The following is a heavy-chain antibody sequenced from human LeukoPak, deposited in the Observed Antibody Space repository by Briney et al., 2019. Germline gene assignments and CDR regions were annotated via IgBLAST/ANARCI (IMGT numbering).Heavy chain of an antibody. CDR1: GFTFSDYS. V-gene: IGHV3-7*01. CDR2: IKQDGSEK. J-gene: IGHJ4*02. Sequence: GGSLRLSCAASGFTFSDYSMNWVRQAPGKGLEWVANIKQDGSEKYYVDSVKGRFTISRDNAKNSLYLQMNSLRAEDTAVYYCARVGPYCSSTSCYSPADYWGQGTLVTVSS. D-gene: IGHD2-2*01. CDR3: ARVGPYCSSTSCYSPADY.